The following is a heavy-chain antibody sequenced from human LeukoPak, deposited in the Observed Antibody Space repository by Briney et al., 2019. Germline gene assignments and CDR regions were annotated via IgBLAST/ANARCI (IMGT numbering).Heavy chain of an antibody. D-gene: IGHD6-13*01. CDR1: GYTFTSYD. V-gene: IGHV1-8*01. J-gene: IGHJ4*02. CDR2: MNPNSGNT. CDR3: ARVSTYSSPPGEDY. Sequence: ASVKVSCKASGYTFTSYDINWVRKATGQGLELIGWMNPNSGNTGYAQKFQGRVTMTRNTSISTAYMELSSLRSEDTAVYYCARVSTYSSPPGEDYWGQGTLVTVSS.